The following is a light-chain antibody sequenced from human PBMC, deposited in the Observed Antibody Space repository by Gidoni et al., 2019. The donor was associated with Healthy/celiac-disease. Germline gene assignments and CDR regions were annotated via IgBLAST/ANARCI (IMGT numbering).Light chain of an antibody. V-gene: IGKV1-8*01. CDR3: QQYYSYPFT. CDR1: QGISSY. Sequence: AILMTQSPSSFSASTGDRVTITCRASQGISSYLAWYQQKPGKAPKLLIYAASTLQSGVPSRFSGSGSGTDFTLTISCLQSEDFATYYCQQYYSYPFTFGHGTKVDIK. CDR2: AAS. J-gene: IGKJ3*01.